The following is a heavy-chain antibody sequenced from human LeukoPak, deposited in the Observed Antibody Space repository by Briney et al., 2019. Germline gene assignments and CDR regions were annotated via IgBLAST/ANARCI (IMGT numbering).Heavy chain of an antibody. V-gene: IGHV4-34*01. CDR1: GGSFSGYY. CDR3: ARSASRMVVTSTHFDY. D-gene: IGHD4-23*01. J-gene: IGHJ4*02. CDR2: INHSGST. Sequence: SETLSLTCAVCGGSFSGYYWSWIRQPPGKGLEWIGEINHSGSTNYNPSLKSRVTISVDTSKNQFSLKLSSVTAADTAVYYCARSASRMVVTSTHFDYWGQGTLVTVSS.